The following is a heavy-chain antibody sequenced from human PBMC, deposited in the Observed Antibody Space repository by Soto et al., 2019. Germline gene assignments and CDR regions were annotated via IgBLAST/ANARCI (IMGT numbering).Heavy chain of an antibody. CDR2: IYYIGST. V-gene: IGHV4-31*03. J-gene: IGHJ5*02. CDR1: GGSISSGGYY. CDR3: ARSVFP. Sequence: QVQLQESGPGLVKPSQTLSLTCTVSGGSISSGGYYWNWIRQHPGKGLEWIGYIYYIGSTYYNPSLNSRVTIALDTSKNPFSMKLSSVTAADPAVYYCARSVFPWGQGTLVTVSS.